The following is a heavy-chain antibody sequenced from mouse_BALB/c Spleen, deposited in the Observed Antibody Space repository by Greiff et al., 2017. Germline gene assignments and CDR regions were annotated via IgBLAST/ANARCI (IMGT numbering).Heavy chain of an antibody. CDR3: ARKRAWFAY. V-gene: IGHV5-12-1*01. CDR2: ISSGGGST. Sequence: EVKLMESGGGLVKPGGSLKLSCAASGFAFSSYDMSWVRQTPEKRLEWVAYISSGGGSTYYPDTVKGRFTISRDNAKNTLYLQMSSLKSEDTAMYYCARKRAWFAYWGQGTLVTVSA. CDR1: GFAFSSYD. J-gene: IGHJ3*01.